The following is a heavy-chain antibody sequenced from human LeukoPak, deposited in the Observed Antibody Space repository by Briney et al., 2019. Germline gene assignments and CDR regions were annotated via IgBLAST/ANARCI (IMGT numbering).Heavy chain of an antibody. CDR3: ATVGSSTWYYFDY. CDR2: IWYDGSNK. J-gene: IGHJ4*02. V-gene: IGHV3-30*02. Sequence: GGSLRLSCGASGFTFSRYGMHWVRQAPGKGLEWVAIIWYDGSNKYYADSVKGRFTISRDNSKNTLYLQMSSLRAEDTAVYYCATVGSSTWYYFDYWGQGTLVTVSS. CDR1: GFTFSRYG. D-gene: IGHD6-13*01.